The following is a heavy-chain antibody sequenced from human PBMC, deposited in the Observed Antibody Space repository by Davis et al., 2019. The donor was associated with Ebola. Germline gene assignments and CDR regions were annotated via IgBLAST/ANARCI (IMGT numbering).Heavy chain of an antibody. J-gene: IGHJ5*02. D-gene: IGHD3-22*01. CDR1: GYSISSGYY. V-gene: IGHV4-38-2*01. CDR2: IYHSVST. CDR3: ARQGADSSGYYGYNWFDP. Sequence: PSETLSLTCAVSGYSISSGYYWGWIRQPPGKWLEWIGSIYHSVSTYYNPPLKSRVTISVDTSKNQFFLKLSSVTAAATAVYYCARQGADSSGYYGYNWFDPWGQGTLVTVSS.